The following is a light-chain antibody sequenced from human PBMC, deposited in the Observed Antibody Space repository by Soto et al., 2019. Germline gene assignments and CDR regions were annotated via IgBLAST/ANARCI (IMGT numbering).Light chain of an antibody. J-gene: IGLJ1*01. CDR3: AAWDDSRDGRV. Sequence: QSVLTQPPSVSGAPGQRVTISCTGSSSNIGAGYDVHWYQQRPGTAPKLLIFGNTNRPSGVPDRFSGSKSGTSASLAITGLQAEDEGDYYCAAWDDSRDGRVFGTGTKVTVL. CDR1: SSNIGAGYD. CDR2: GNT. V-gene: IGLV1-40*01.